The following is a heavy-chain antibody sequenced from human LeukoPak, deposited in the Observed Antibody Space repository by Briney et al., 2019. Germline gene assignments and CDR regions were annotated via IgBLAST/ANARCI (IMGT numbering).Heavy chain of an antibody. CDR2: LWPDGSDK. V-gene: IGHV3-7*01. CDR3: ARLFGAVTTFDY. Sequence: PGGSLRLSCAASGFIFSTYWMSWVRQGPGKGLEWVATLWPDGSDKRYVDSVRDRFTISRDNAKNSLYLQMNSLSAEDTAVYYCARLFGAVTTFDYWGQGALVTVSS. D-gene: IGHD4-17*01. CDR1: GFIFSTYW. J-gene: IGHJ4*02.